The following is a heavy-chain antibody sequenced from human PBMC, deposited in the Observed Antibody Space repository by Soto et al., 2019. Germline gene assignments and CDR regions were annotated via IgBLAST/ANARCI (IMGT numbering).Heavy chain of an antibody. Sequence: QVRLVESGGGMVQPGRSLRLSCAASGFNIKSFGMHWVRQAPGKGLEWIAFISYDGKEKQYADSVKGRFTVSTDNSNTLFLQMDGLRGEDTAVYFCAKDLSYGTDWPYFDRRGQGTLVIVSS. CDR3: AKDLSYGTDWPYFDR. J-gene: IGHJ4*02. CDR1: GFNIKSFG. V-gene: IGHV3-30*18. D-gene: IGHD3-16*01. CDR2: ISYDGKEK.